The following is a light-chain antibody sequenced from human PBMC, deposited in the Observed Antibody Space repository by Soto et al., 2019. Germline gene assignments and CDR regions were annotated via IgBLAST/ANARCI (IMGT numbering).Light chain of an antibody. CDR1: RSNIGVNT. V-gene: IGLV1-44*01. J-gene: IGLJ2*01. CDR2: SNN. Sequence: QSVLTQPPSASGTPGQRVAISCSGSRSNIGVNTVNWYQHVPGTAPNLLIYSNNERPSGVPDRFSGSKSGTSASLAISGLQSEDEAHYYCATWDDSLRGVVFGGGTKLTVL. CDR3: ATWDDSLRGVV.